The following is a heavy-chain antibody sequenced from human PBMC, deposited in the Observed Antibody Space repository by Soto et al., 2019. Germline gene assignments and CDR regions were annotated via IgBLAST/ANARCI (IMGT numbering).Heavy chain of an antibody. CDR3: AKDDAYKDGLCLAAE. J-gene: IGHJ4*01. Sequence: PGGSLRLSCIGSGFAFNTLAMIWVRQSPGGGLEWVAGIYGTGGGRTYADSVKGRFTISRDNSRNTLYLQMTGLSDEDTALYYCAKDDAYKDGLCLAAEWGRGTRVTVSS. V-gene: IGHV3-23*05. CDR1: GFAFNTLA. D-gene: IGHD2-8*01. CDR2: IYGTGGGR.